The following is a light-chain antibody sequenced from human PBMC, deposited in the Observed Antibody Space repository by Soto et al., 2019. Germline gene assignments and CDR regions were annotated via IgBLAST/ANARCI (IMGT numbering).Light chain of an antibody. Sequence: DIQLTQSPAFLSASVGDIVTITCRSSQGISSYLAWYQQKPGKAPKLLIYAASTLQSGVPSSFSGSGSGTEFTLTISSLQPEDFSTYYCQQLNSYPRTFDQGTKVEIK. V-gene: IGKV1-9*01. CDR3: QQLNSYPRT. J-gene: IGKJ1*01. CDR2: AAS. CDR1: QGISSY.